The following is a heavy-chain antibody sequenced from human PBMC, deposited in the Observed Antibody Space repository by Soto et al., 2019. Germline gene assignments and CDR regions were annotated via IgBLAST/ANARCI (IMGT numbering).Heavy chain of an antibody. Sequence: EVQLVESGGGLVQPGGSLRLSCAASGFTFNDHWMSWVRQAPGKGLQFVANIQRDGSDIYYVGSVEGRFNISRDYANNAMYLEMSGLRAGDMAVYYCTRGYCPGGSCYYEYCFGYWGQGSLVTGSS. J-gene: IGHJ4*02. CDR3: TRGYCPGGSCYYEYCFGY. CDR2: IQRDGSDI. D-gene: IGHD2-15*01. V-gene: IGHV3-7*03. CDR1: GFTFNDHW.